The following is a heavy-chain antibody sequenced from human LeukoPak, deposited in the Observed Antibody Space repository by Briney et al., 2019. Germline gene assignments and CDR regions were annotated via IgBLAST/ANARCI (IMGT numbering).Heavy chain of an antibody. D-gene: IGHD4/OR15-4a*01. CDR1: GFTFSRYW. V-gene: IGHV3-74*03. CDR2: TNSDGSAT. CDR3: ERDYGA. Sequence: GGSLRLSCAASGFTFSRYWMHWVRQAPGKGLVWVSRTNSDGSATTYADFVKGRFTISRDNAKNTLYLQMNSLKVDDTAMYYCERDYGAWGQGTLVTVSP. J-gene: IGHJ5*02.